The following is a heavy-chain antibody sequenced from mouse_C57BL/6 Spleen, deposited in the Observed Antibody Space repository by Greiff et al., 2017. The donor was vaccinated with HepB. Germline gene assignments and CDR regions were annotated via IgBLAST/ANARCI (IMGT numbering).Heavy chain of an antibody. CDR1: GYTFTSYW. CDR2: IYPGSGST. Sequence: VQLQQPGAELVKPGALVKMSCKASGYTFTSYWITWVKQRPGQGLEWIGDIYPGSGSTNYNEKFKSKATLTVDTSSSTAYMQLSSLTSEDAAVYYCARGGVYDYDGYAMDYWGQGTSVTVSS. D-gene: IGHD2-4*01. V-gene: IGHV1-55*01. CDR3: ARGGVYDYDGYAMDY. J-gene: IGHJ4*01.